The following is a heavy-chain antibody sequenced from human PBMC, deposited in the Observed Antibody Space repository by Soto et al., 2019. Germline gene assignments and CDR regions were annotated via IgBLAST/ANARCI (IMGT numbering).Heavy chain of an antibody. CDR3: TRPDVGVITTGAFDI. V-gene: IGHV3-30*04. CDR2: ISYDGRDE. D-gene: IGHD3-16*02. Sequence: QVQLVESGGSVVQPGRSLRLSCAASGFTFSSYAVHWVRQAPGKGLEWVAIISYDGRDEYYAGSVKGRFTISRDNSKNTLFLQMNSLRAEDTAVYYCTRPDVGVITTGAFDIWGQGTMVTVSS. J-gene: IGHJ3*02. CDR1: GFTFSSYA.